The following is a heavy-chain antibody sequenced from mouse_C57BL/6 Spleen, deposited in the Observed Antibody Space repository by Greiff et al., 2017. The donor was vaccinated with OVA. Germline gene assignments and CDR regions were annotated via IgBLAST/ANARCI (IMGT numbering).Heavy chain of an antibody. Sequence: DVMLVESGGGLVQPGGSLSLSCAASGFTFTDYYMSWVRQPPGKALEWLGFIRNKANGYTTEYSASVKGRFTISRDNSQSILYLQMNALRAEDSATYYCARDHYYGSSFAYWGQGALVTVSA. V-gene: IGHV7-3*01. CDR1: GFTFTDYY. J-gene: IGHJ3*01. D-gene: IGHD1-1*01. CDR3: ARDHYYGSSFAY. CDR2: IRNKANGYTT.